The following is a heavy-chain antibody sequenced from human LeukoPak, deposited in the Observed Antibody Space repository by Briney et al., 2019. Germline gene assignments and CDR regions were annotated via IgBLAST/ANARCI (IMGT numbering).Heavy chain of an antibody. Sequence: SGTLSLTCTVSGGTIGTYYWSWIRQPAGKELEWIGRIFTTGGANYNPSLKSRVTMSLDTSKNLFSLKLNSVTAADTAVYYCVRDGPSWGLLWGQGALVTVSS. CDR1: GGTIGTYY. CDR2: IFTTGGA. J-gene: IGHJ4*02. CDR3: VRDGPSWGLL. V-gene: IGHV4-4*07. D-gene: IGHD7-27*01.